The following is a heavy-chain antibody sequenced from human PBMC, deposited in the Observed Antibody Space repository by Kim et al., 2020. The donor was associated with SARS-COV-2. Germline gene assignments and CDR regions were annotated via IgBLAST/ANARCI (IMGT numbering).Heavy chain of an antibody. CDR3: VRGSGWAFDY. J-gene: IGHJ4*02. Sequence: NTKFSQKYQGRVTITRDPSARTAYMELTSLTSEDTAIYYCVRGSGWAFDYWGQGTLVTVAS. V-gene: IGHV1-3*01. CDR2: NT. D-gene: IGHD6-19*01.